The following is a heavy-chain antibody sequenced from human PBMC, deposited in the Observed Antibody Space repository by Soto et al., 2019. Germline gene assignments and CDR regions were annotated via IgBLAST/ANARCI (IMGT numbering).Heavy chain of an antibody. CDR2: LYDLDGT. CDR1: GFTVSGKKY. D-gene: IGHD1-1*01. Sequence: GGSLRLSCAAFGFTVSGKKYVAWVRQAPGKGLEWVSALYDLDGTYYADSVKGRFTTSSDSSRTTVYLQMNSLRPDDTAVYSCATWHLQEHAYDIWGQGTMVTVS. J-gene: IGHJ3*02. CDR3: ATWHLQEHAYDI. V-gene: IGHV3-53*01.